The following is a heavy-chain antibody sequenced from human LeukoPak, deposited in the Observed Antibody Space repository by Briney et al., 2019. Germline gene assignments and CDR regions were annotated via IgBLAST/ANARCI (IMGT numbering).Heavy chain of an antibody. CDR3: AREQNYWFGP. CDR2: IYPAGTT. CDR1: GFTVSNSY. Sequence: GGSLRLSCAASGFTVSNSYMTWVRQAPGKGLEYVSFIYPAGTTSYADSVKGRFTISRDSSKNTLYLQMNSLRAADTAVYYCAREQNYWFGPWGRGSLVTVYS. D-gene: IGHD1-7*01. V-gene: IGHV3-53*01. J-gene: IGHJ5*02.